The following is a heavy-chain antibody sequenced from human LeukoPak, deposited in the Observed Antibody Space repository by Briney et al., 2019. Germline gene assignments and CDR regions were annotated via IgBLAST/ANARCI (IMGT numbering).Heavy chain of an antibody. D-gene: IGHD3-10*01. CDR2: INHRGST. CDR1: GGSFSGYY. Sequence: SETLSLTCAVYGGSFSGYYWSWIRQPPGKGLEWIGEINHRGSTNYNPSLKSRVTISVDTSKNQFSLKLSSVTATDTAVYYCARGYGSSGYYYYYMDVWGKGTTVTVSS. V-gene: IGHV4-34*01. J-gene: IGHJ6*03. CDR3: ARGYGSSGYYYYYMDV.